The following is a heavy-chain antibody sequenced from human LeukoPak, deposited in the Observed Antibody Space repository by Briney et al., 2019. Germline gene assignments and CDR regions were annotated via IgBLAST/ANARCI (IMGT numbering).Heavy chain of an antibody. CDR2: MTTSGNTI. CDR3: ARWANYKVMDV. J-gene: IGHJ6*02. CDR1: GITFSGYS. V-gene: IGHV3-48*02. Sequence: PGGSLRLSCVVSGITFSGYSMIWVRQAPGRGLEWLSFMTTSGNTIFYAESVKDRFTISRDSAKKSLYLQMNSLRDEDTAVYYCARWANYKVMDVWGQGTTVTVSS.